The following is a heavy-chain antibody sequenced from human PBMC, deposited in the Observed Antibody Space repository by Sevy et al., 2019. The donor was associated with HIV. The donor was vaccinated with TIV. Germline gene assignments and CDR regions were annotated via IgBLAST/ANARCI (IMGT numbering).Heavy chain of an antibody. V-gene: IGHV3-21*01. CDR2: ISRSSSYI. J-gene: IGHJ1*01. Sequence: GALGLSCAASGFTFSSYSMNWVRQAPGEGLGGVSSISRSSSYIYYADSVKGRFTISRDNAKNSLYLQMNSLRAEDTAVYYCARGGWGFWSANGEYFQHWGQGTLVTVSS. D-gene: IGHD3-3*01. CDR1: GFTFSSYS. CDR3: ARGGWGFWSANGEYFQH.